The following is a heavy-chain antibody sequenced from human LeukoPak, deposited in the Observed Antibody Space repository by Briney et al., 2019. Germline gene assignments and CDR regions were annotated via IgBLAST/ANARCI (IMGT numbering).Heavy chain of an antibody. CDR2: INPSGGST. Sequence: ASVKVSCKAPGYTFTNYYMHWVRQAAGQGLEWMGIINPSGGSTSYAQQFQGRVTMTRDTSTSTVYMELSSLRSEDMAVYYCARTPVELATDYFDYWGQGTLVTVSS. CDR1: GYTFTNYY. J-gene: IGHJ4*02. V-gene: IGHV1-46*01. D-gene: IGHD5-24*01. CDR3: ARTPVELATDYFDY.